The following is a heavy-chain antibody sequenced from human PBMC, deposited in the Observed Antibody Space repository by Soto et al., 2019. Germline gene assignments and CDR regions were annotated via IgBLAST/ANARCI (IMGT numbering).Heavy chain of an antibody. Sequence: EVQLVESGGALVQPGGSLRLSCAASGFTFSSYWMHWVRQAPGKGLVWVSRINGDGSTTTYADSVKGRFIISRDNATNMLYLQMNSLTAEDTAVYYCARPRYDGSGTPFDHWGQGTLVTVSS. D-gene: IGHD3-22*01. CDR3: ARPRYDGSGTPFDH. V-gene: IGHV3-74*01. CDR2: INGDGSTT. CDR1: GFTFSSYW. J-gene: IGHJ4*02.